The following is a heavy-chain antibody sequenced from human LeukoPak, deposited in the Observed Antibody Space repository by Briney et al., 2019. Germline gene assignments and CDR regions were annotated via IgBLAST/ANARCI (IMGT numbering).Heavy chain of an antibody. CDR3: ARSSSSNPFGPFDY. CDR2: IYYSGST. V-gene: IGHV4-39*07. Sequence: PSETLSLTCTVSGGSISSSRDYWAWLRQPPGKGLEWIANIYYSGSTYYSPSLKSRVTISVDTSKNQFSLKLSSVTAADTAVYYCARSSSSNPFGPFDYWGQGTLVTVSS. CDR1: GGSISSSRDY. D-gene: IGHD3-16*01. J-gene: IGHJ4*02.